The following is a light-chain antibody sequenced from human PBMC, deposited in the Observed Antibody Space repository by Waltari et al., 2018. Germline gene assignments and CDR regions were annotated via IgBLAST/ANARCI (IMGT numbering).Light chain of an antibody. J-gene: IGKJ2*01. CDR3: QQYNTYPYT. Sequence: DIQMTQSPSTLSASVGDRVTITCRASHRISSWLAWYQQKPGKAPNLLIYEASSLQSGVSSRFSGSGSGTKFTLTINSLQPDDFATYYCQQYNTYPYTFGQGTKLEI. CDR1: HRISSW. V-gene: IGKV1-5*03. CDR2: EAS.